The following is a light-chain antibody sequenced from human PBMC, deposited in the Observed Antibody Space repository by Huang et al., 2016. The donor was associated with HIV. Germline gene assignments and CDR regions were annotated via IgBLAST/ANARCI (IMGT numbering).Light chain of an antibody. Sequence: DIQLTQSPSSVSASVGDRVTITCRAIQGSGTWLAWSQQKPGKAPKLLIESTSSLQRWVPARVSGSGSGADFTLTISSLQPEDFATYYCQQANSFPYTFGQGTKLEIK. CDR1: QGSGTW. CDR3: QQANSFPYT. V-gene: IGKV1-12*01. CDR2: STS. J-gene: IGKJ2*01.